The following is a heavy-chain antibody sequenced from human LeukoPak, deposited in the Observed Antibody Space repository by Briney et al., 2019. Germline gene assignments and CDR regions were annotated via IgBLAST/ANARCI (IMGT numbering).Heavy chain of an antibody. V-gene: IGHV3-66*04. CDR2: IYSGGST. CDR1: EFSVGSNY. Sequence: GGSLRLSCAASEFSVGSNYMTWVRQAPGKGLEWVSLIYSGGSTYYADSVKGRFTISRDNSKNTLYLQMNTLRAEDTAVYYCARHRDYGNYYFDYWGQGTLVTVSS. J-gene: IGHJ4*02. D-gene: IGHD4-17*01. CDR3: ARHRDYGNYYFDY.